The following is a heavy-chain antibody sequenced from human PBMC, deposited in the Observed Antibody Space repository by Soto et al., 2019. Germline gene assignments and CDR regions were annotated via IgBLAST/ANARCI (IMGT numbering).Heavy chain of an antibody. J-gene: IGHJ6*02. CDR2: IIPIFGTA. V-gene: IGHV1-69*13. CDR3: ARDRIRYNWNYVRYYYYYGMDV. CDR1: GGTFSSYA. Sequence: ASVKVSCKASGGTFSSYAISWVRQAPGQGLEWMGGIIPIFGTANYAQKFQGRVTITADESTSTAYMELSSLRSEDTAVYYCARDRIRYNWNYVRYYYYYGMDVWGQGTTVTVSS. D-gene: IGHD1-7*01.